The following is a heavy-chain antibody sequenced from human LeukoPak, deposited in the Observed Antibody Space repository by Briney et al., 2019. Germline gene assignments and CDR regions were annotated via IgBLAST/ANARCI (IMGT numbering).Heavy chain of an antibody. V-gene: IGHV1-2*02. J-gene: IGHJ4*02. CDR3: ARGITIFGVVIGPRLYYFDY. Sequence: ASVKVSCKASGYTFTSYGISWVRQAPGQGLEWMGWINPNSGGTNYAQKFQGRVTMTRDTSISTAYMELSRLRSDDTAVYYCARGITIFGVVIGPRLYYFDYWGQGTLVTVSS. CDR2: INPNSGGT. D-gene: IGHD3-3*01. CDR1: GYTFTSYG.